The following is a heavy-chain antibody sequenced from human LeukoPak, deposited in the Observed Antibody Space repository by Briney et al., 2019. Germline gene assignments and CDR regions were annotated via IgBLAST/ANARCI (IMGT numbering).Heavy chain of an antibody. J-gene: IGHJ3*02. CDR1: GGTFSSYT. Sequence: GASVKVSCKASGGTFSSYTISWVRQAPGQGLEWMGGIIPIFGTTTYAQKFQGRITIITDASTSTVYMELSSLRSEDTAVYYCAREGKDFWSGYSAFDIWGQGTMVTVSS. CDR2: IIPIFGTT. CDR3: AREGKDFWSGYSAFDI. V-gene: IGHV1-69*05. D-gene: IGHD3-3*01.